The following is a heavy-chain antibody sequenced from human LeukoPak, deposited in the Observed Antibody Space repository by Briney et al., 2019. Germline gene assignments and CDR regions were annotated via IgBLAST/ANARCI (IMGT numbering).Heavy chain of an antibody. V-gene: IGHV3-21*01. J-gene: IGHJ6*03. D-gene: IGHD4-11*01. CDR1: GFTFSSYS. CDR2: ISSSSSYI. Sequence: GGSLRLSCAASGFTFSSYSMNWVRQAPGKGLEWVSSISSSSSYIYYADSVRGRFTISRDNAKNSLYLQMNSLRAEDTAVYYCARDPTVTTYYYYYMDVWGKGTTVTVSS. CDR3: ARDPTVTTYYYYYMDV.